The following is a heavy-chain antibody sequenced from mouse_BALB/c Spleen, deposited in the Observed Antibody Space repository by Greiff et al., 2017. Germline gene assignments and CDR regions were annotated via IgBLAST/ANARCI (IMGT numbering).Heavy chain of an antibody. D-gene: IGHD3-2*01. CDR1: GDSITSGY. CDR2: ISYSGST. V-gene: IGHV3-8*02. CDR3: ARSDSSGYVYYAMDY. Sequence: VQLKESGPSLVKPSQTLSLTCSVTGDSITSGYWNWIRKFPGNKLEYMGYISYSGSTYYNPSLKSRISITRDTSKNQYYLQLNSVTTEDTATYYCARSDSSGYVYYAMDYWGQGTSVTVSS. J-gene: IGHJ4*01.